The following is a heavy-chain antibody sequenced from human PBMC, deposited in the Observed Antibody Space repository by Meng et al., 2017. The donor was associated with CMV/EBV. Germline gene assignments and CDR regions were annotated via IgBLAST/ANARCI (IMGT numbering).Heavy chain of an antibody. Sequence: ASVKVSCKASGYTFSTYGISWVRQAPGQGLEWMGWISGYNANTAYAQSFQGRVTMSTDTSTSTVYMDLRSLRSNDTAVYYCARASGPAAKYGMDVWGQGTTVTVS. CDR3: ARASGPAAKYGMDV. CDR2: ISGYNANT. CDR1: GYTFSTYG. J-gene: IGHJ6*02. V-gene: IGHV1-18*01.